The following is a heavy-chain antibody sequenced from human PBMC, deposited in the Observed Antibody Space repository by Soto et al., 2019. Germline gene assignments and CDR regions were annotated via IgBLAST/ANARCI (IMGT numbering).Heavy chain of an antibody. D-gene: IGHD5-18*01. V-gene: IGHV4-61*08. CDR3: ARIPVDTYMTYWFDP. J-gene: IGHJ5*01. CDR1: GDSGTSGDYY. Sequence: PSETLSLTCTVSGDSGTSGDYYWSWIRQPPGKGLEWIGYIYYSGNTNYSPSLKSRVAISLDTSHNQFSLKLSSVTAADTVVYFCARIPVDTYMTYWFDPWGQGTLVTVSS. CDR2: IYYSGNT.